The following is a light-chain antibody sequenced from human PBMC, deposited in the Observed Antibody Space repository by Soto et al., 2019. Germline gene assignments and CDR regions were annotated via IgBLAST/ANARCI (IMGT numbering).Light chain of an antibody. J-gene: IGKJ1*01. Sequence: EIVLTQSPGTLSLSPGERATLSCRASQSVNSNLLAWYQEKPGQAPRRLIYDTAIRATGVPVRFSGSGSGTDFTLTISRLEPADFAVYYCQQYCSSPPWTFGQGTKVDI. CDR1: QSVNSNL. V-gene: IGKV3-20*01. CDR3: QQYCSSPPWT. CDR2: DTA.